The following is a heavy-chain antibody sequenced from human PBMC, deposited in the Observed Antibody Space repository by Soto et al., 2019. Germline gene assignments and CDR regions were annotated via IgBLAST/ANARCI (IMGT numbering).Heavy chain of an antibody. CDR3: ATDTGAGSVFDP. CDR1: GGSIDTYY. Sequence: SETLSLTCTVSGGSIDTYYWSWIRQPPGKGLQWIGYIYYSGSTNYNPSLKSRVTISVDTSKNQFSLKLSSATAADTAVYYCATDTGAGSVFDPWGQGTLVTVSS. CDR2: IYYSGST. D-gene: IGHD1-1*01. V-gene: IGHV4-59*12. J-gene: IGHJ5*02.